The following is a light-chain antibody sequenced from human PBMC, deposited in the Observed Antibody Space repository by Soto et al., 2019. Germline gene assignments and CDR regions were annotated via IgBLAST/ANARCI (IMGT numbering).Light chain of an antibody. Sequence: DIQMTQSPSSLSASIGDRVTISCQASQDIGNFLNWYQQKPGKAPYLLIYDASNLDTGVSSRFSGRGSGRQFTITITSLQPDDVATYFCQQYGSLPITFGQGTRLDIQ. CDR1: QDIGNF. CDR2: DAS. V-gene: IGKV1-33*01. CDR3: QQYGSLPIT. J-gene: IGKJ5*01.